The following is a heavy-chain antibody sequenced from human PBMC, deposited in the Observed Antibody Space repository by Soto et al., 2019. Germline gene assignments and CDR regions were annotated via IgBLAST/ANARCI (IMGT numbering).Heavy chain of an antibody. J-gene: IGHJ4*02. CDR1: GGSVNSYY. V-gene: IGHV4-59*08. CDR3: ARHPPGGNPFDY. D-gene: IGHD3-16*01. CDR2: IYYSGST. Sequence: QVQLQESGPGLVKPSETLSLTCTVSGGSVNSYYWSWIRQPPGKGLEWIGYIYYSGSTNYNPSLKSRATISVDTSKNQFSLKLSSVTAADTAVYDCARHPPGGNPFDYWGQGTLVTVSS.